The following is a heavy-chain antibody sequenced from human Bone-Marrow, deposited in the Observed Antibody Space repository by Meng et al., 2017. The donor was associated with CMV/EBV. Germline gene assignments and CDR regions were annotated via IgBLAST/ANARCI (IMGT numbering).Heavy chain of an antibody. CDR2: ISHDGSNK. D-gene: IGHD3-9*01. V-gene: IGHV3-30*04. CDR3: ARDRIDILTGLDY. Sequence: GESLKISCAASEFTFSSYAMEWVRQAPGKGLEWVAVISHDGSNKFYADSVKGRFTISRDNSKNTLYLQMNSLRAEDTAVYYCARDRIDILTGLDYWGQGTLVTVSS. CDR1: EFTFSSYA. J-gene: IGHJ4*02.